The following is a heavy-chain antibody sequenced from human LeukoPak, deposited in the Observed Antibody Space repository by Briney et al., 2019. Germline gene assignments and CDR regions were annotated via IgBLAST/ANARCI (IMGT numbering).Heavy chain of an antibody. CDR3: VRDNRSAYSGYDYYDYCYMDV. J-gene: IGHJ6*03. D-gene: IGHD5-12*01. V-gene: IGHV4-59*01. CDR1: GGSISIYY. Sequence: SETLSLTCTVSGGSISIYYWNWIRQPAGKRLEWIGDIYYSGSTNYNPSLKRRVTRSVDTSNNQSSLKLSSVTAADTAVYYCVRDNRSAYSGYDYYDYCYMDVWGIGTTVTVSS. CDR2: IYYSGST.